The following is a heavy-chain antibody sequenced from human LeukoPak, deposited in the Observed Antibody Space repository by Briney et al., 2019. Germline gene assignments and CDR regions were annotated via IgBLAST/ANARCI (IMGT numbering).Heavy chain of an antibody. CDR3: SKVRIAFNAFDY. CDR1: GFTFESYA. CDR2: ISSSGGGT. J-gene: IGHJ4*02. D-gene: IGHD2-15*01. V-gene: IGHV3-23*01. Sequence: GGSLRLSCAASGFTFESYAMAWVRQAPGKGLEWVSSISSSGGGTFYADSVKGRFTISRDNSKNTLYLQMNSLTVEDTAVYYCSKVRIAFNAFDYWGQGTLVTVSS.